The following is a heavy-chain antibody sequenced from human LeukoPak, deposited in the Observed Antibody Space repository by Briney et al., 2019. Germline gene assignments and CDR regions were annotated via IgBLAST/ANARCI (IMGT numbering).Heavy chain of an antibody. Sequence: GGSLGLSCAASGFTFSSYGMHWVRQAPGKGLERVAFIRYDGSNKYYADSVKGRFTISRDNSKNTLYLQMNSLRAEDTAVYYCARDWPYYYDSSRARGGAFDIWGQGTMVTVSS. CDR2: IRYDGSNK. D-gene: IGHD3-22*01. J-gene: IGHJ3*02. V-gene: IGHV3-30*02. CDR3: ARDWPYYYDSSRARGGAFDI. CDR1: GFTFSSYG.